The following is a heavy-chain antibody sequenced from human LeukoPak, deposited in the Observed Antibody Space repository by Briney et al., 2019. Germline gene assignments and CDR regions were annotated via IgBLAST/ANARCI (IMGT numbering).Heavy chain of an antibody. CDR1: GFTFSSYW. Sequence: GSLRLSCAASGFTFSSYWMSWVRQAPGKGLEWVANIKQDGSETYYVDSVKGRFTISRDNAKNSLYLQMNSLRAEDTAVYYCARVVVTPVLDAFDIWGQGTMVTVSS. CDR2: IKQDGSET. CDR3: ARVVVTPVLDAFDI. D-gene: IGHD4-23*01. J-gene: IGHJ3*02. V-gene: IGHV3-7*05.